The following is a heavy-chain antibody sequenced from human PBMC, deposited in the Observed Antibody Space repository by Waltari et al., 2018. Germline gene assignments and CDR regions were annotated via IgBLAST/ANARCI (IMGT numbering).Heavy chain of an antibody. Sequence: QVQLQESGPGLVKPSQTLSLTCTVSGGSISSGDYYLSWIRQPPGKGLEWIGYIYYSGGTYYNPALKSRVTISVDTSKNQFSLKLSSVTAADTAVYYCARAKGGNSLYFDYWGQGTLVTVSS. J-gene: IGHJ4*02. CDR3: ARAKGGNSLYFDY. V-gene: IGHV4-30-4*08. D-gene: IGHD2-21*02. CDR2: IYYSGGT. CDR1: GGSISSGDYY.